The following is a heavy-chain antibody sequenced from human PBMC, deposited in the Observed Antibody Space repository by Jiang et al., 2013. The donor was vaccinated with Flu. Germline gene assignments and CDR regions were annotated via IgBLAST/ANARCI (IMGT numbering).Heavy chain of an antibody. Sequence: SGAEVKKAGASVKVSCKTSDVLLSTYRISWVRRAPGQGLQWVGWISGHNGETVYAQNFQGRLTITRDTSATTTYMELSDLGAEDTAIYYCARDPEIVGNRFDSWGQGTRVTVSS. CDR3: ARDPEIVGNRFDS. V-gene: IGHV1-18*01. CDR2: ISGHNGET. D-gene: IGHD1-26*01. CDR1: DVLLSTYR. J-gene: IGHJ5*01.